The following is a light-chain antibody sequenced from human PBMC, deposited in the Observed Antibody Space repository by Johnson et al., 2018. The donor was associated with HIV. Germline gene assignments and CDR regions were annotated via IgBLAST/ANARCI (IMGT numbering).Light chain of an antibody. J-gene: IGLJ1*01. CDR1: SSNIGNNY. V-gene: IGLV1-51*01. Sequence: QSVLTQPPSVSAAPGQKVTISCSGSSSNIGNNYVSWYQQFPGTAPKLLIYDNNKRPSGIPDRFSGSKSGTSATLDITGLQTGDEADYYCGTWDSSLSAPVFGTGTKVTVL. CDR2: DNN. CDR3: GTWDSSLSAPV.